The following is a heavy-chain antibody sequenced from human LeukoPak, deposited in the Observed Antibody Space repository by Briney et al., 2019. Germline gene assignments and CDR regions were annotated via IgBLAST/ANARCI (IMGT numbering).Heavy chain of an antibody. CDR1: GFTFSSYW. D-gene: IGHD3-16*01. CDR2: INHNGNVN. Sequence: GGSLRLCCAASGFTFSSYWMNWARQAPGKGLEWVASINHNGNVNYYVDSVKGRFTISRDNAKNSLYLQMSNLRAEDTAVYFCARGGGLDVWGQGATVTVSS. V-gene: IGHV3-7*03. J-gene: IGHJ6*02. CDR3: ARGGGLDV.